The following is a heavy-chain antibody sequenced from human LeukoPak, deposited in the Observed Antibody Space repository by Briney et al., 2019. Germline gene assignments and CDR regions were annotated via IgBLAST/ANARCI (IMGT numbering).Heavy chain of an antibody. CDR1: GFTVSGYG. J-gene: IGHJ5*02. V-gene: IGHV3-30*03. CDR2: IAYDGSRK. CDR3: TRYDSSRFDP. D-gene: IGHD3-3*01. Sequence: PGKSLRLSCAGSGFTVSGYGMHWVRQAPGKGLEWVTGIAYDGSRKHYADSAKGRFTISRDNSRNTMDLQMNSLRVEDTAVYHCTRYDSSRFDPWGQGTLVIVSS.